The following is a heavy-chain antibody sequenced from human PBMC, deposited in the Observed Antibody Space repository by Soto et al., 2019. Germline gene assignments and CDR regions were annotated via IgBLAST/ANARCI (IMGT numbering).Heavy chain of an antibody. D-gene: IGHD4-17*01. CDR3: ARGVTTVTTFDY. CDR2: IYHSGST. V-gene: IGHV4-30-2*01. Sequence: QLQLQESGSGLVKPSQTLSLTCAVSGGSISSGGYSCNWIRQPPGKGLEWIGYIYHSGSTNYNPSVKSRVTTSVDRSKTQFSLKLSSVTAADTAVYYCARGVTTVTTFDYWGQGTLVTVSS. J-gene: IGHJ4*02. CDR1: GGSISSGGYS.